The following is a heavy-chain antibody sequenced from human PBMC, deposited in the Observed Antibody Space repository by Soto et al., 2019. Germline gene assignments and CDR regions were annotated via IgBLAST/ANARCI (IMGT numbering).Heavy chain of an antibody. Sequence: QVQLVESGGGVVQPGRSLRLSCAASGFTFSSYGMHWVRQAPGKGLEWVAVISYDGSNKYYADSVKGRFNISRDNSKNTVYLQMNSLRAEDTAVYYCAKEGRYYYDSSGYSVYYYYGMDVWGQGTTVTVSS. J-gene: IGHJ6*02. D-gene: IGHD3-22*01. CDR1: GFTFSSYG. CDR3: AKEGRYYYDSSGYSVYYYYGMDV. V-gene: IGHV3-30*18. CDR2: ISYDGSNK.